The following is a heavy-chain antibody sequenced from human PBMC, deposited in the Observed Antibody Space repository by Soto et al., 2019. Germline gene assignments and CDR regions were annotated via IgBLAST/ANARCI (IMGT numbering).Heavy chain of an antibody. J-gene: IGHJ5*02. Sequence: SETLSLTCAVYGGSVNGYYWNWIRQPPGKGLEWIGEISHTGGTHYNPSLKSRVTMSVDTSKNQFSLRLSSVTAADTAIYYCATRITVFGLLIPPFDPWGQGTQVTVSS. CDR1: GGSVNGYY. CDR2: ISHTGGT. V-gene: IGHV4-34*01. CDR3: ATRITVFGLLIPPFDP. D-gene: IGHD3-3*01.